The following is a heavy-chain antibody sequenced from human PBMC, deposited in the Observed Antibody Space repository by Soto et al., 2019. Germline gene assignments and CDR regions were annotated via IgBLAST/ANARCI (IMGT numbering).Heavy chain of an antibody. J-gene: IGHJ6*03. CDR2: FDPEDGET. D-gene: IGHD2-15*01. CDR1: GYTLTELS. V-gene: IGHV1-24*01. CDR3: ATGGTLRNYYYYYMDV. Sequence: GASVKVSCKVSGYTLTELSMHWVRQAPGKGLEWMGGFDPEDGETIYAQKFQGRVTMTEDTSTDTAYMELSSLRSEDTAVYYCATGGTLRNYYYYYMDVWGKGTTVTVSS.